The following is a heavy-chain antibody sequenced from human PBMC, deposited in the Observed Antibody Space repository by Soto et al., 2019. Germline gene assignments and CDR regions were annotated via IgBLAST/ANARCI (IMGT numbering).Heavy chain of an antibody. V-gene: IGHV1-2*02. J-gene: IGHJ4*02. CDR2: ISPNSGGT. D-gene: IGHD1-26*01. CDR1: GYSLTGYY. CDR3: AREVGVGATSDFAY. Sequence: GASVKVSCKASGYSLTGYYIHWVRQAPGQGLEWMGWISPNSGGTNYAQKFQGRVTMTRDTSISTAYTELTRLTSDDTAVYYCAREVGVGATSDFAYWGRGTLVPVSS.